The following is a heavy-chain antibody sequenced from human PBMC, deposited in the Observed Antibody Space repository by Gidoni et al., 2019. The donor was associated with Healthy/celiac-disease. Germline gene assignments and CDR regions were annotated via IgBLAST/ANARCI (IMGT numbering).Heavy chain of an antibody. Sequence: QVQLVQSGAEVKKPGASVKVSCKASGYTFTGYYMHWVRQAPGQGLEWMGWINPNSGGTNYAQKFQGRVTMTRDTSISTAYMELSRLRSDDTAVYYCARGMWGDKRGENFDYWGQGTLVTVSS. J-gene: IGHJ4*02. V-gene: IGHV1-2*02. CDR1: GYTFTGYY. CDR2: INPNSGGT. CDR3: ARGMWGDKRGENFDY. D-gene: IGHD2-21*02.